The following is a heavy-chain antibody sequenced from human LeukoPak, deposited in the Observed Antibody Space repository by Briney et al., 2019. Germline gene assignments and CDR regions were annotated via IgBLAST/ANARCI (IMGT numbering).Heavy chain of an antibody. D-gene: IGHD5-18*01. Sequence: SETLSLTCAVSGGSISSGGYSWSWIRQPPGKGLEWIGYIYHSGSTYYNPSLKSRVTISVDTSKNQFSLKLSSVTAADTAVYYCARGVDTAMVRDYWGQGTLVTVSS. V-gene: IGHV4-30-2*01. CDR3: ARGVDTAMVRDY. J-gene: IGHJ4*02. CDR2: IYHSGST. CDR1: GGSISSGGYS.